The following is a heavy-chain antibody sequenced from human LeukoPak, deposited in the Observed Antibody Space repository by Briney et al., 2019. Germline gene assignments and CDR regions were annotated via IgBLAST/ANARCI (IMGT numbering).Heavy chain of an antibody. J-gene: IGHJ3*02. D-gene: IGHD2-15*01. CDR3: ARGWHAFDI. Sequence: PSQTLSLTCTVSGGSISSGDYYWSWIRQPPGKGLEWIGCIYYSGSTYYNPSLKSRFTISVDTSKNQFSLKLSSVTSADTAVYYCARGWHAFDIWGQGTMVTVSS. CDR1: GGSISSGDYY. CDR2: IYYSGST. V-gene: IGHV4-30-4*01.